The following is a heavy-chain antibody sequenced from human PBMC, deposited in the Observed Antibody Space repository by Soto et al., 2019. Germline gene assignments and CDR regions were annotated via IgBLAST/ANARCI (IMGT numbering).Heavy chain of an antibody. D-gene: IGHD6-13*01. CDR1: GGSISSGGYY. J-gene: IGHJ4*02. V-gene: IGHV4-31*03. Sequence: QVQLQESGPGLVKPSQTLSLTCTVSGGSISSGGYYWSWIRQHPGKGLEWIGYIYYSGSTYYNPTLKSRVTVSVDTSKNQFSLKLSSVTAADTAVYYCARDQGSSSWYGVGVFDSWGQGTLVTVSS. CDR3: ARDQGSSSWYGVGVFDS. CDR2: IYYSGST.